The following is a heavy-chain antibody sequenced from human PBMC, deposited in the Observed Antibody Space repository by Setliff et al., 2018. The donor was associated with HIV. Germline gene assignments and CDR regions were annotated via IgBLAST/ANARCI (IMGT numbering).Heavy chain of an antibody. J-gene: IGHJ4*02. D-gene: IGHD4-17*01. Sequence: GGSLRLSCTGSGFDFRNTWMSWVRQAPGKGLEWVGRIKGKTDGGDKYYANSMRGRFTISRDNGKNAVYLQMNSLRAEDTAVYYCAKDGYSDYLNSYFDYWGQGTPVTVSS. V-gene: IGHV3-7*03. CDR2: IKGKTDGGDK. CDR1: GFDFRNTW. CDR3: AKDGYSDYLNSYFDY.